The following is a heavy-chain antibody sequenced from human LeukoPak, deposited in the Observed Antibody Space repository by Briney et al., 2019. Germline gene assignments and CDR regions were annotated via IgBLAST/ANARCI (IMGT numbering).Heavy chain of an antibody. J-gene: IGHJ6*02. CDR1: GGSIGSYY. D-gene: IGHD3-3*01. Sequence: SEPLSLTCTVSGGSIGSYYWSWIRQPPGGGLEWVGYMYYSGCTNYNPSLKSRVTISVDTSKNQFSLKLSSVTAADTDVYYCARSRLNYDFWSHSLYYYYGMDVWGQGTTVTVSS. V-gene: IGHV4-59*01. CDR3: ARSRLNYDFWSHSLYYYYGMDV. CDR2: MYYSGCT.